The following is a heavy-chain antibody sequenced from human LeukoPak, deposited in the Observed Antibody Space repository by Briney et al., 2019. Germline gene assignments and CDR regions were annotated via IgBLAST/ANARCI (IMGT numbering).Heavy chain of an antibody. D-gene: IGHD6-13*01. Sequence: PGGSLRLSCAASGFTVSSNYMSWVRQAPGKGLEWVSVIYSGGSTYYADSVKGRFTISRDNSKNTLYLQMNSLRAEDTAVYYCAKDLTLYSSSWYDWGQGTLVTVSS. CDR2: IYSGGST. V-gene: IGHV3-66*01. CDR1: GFTVSSNY. CDR3: AKDLTLYSSSWYD. J-gene: IGHJ4*02.